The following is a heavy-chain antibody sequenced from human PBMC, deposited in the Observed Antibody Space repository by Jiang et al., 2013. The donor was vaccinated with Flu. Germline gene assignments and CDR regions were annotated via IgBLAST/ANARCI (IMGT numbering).Heavy chain of an antibody. Sequence: FSSYAMHWVRQAPGKGLEWVAVISYDGSNKYYADSVKGRFTISRDNSKNTLYLQMNSLRAEDTAVYYCAKSHQRYCSSTSCSHFDYWGQGTLVTVSS. D-gene: IGHD2-2*01. J-gene: IGHJ4*02. CDR3: AKSHQRYCSSTSCSHFDY. CDR2: ISYDGSNK. CDR1: FSSYA. V-gene: IGHV3-30-3*02.